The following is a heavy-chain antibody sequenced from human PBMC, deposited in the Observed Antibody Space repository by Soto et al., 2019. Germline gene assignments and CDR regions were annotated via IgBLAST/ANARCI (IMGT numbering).Heavy chain of an antibody. Sequence: SETLSLTCAVYGGSFIGYYCIFIRHPPCKGLEWIGEINHSGSTNYNPSLKSRVTISVDTSKNQFSLKLSSVTAADTAVYYCARDVRGESSGWYRYYYYGMDVWGQGTTVTVSS. D-gene: IGHD6-19*01. V-gene: IGHV4-34*01. CDR1: GGSFIGYY. CDR2: INHSGST. J-gene: IGHJ6*02. CDR3: ARDVRGESSGWYRYYYYGMDV.